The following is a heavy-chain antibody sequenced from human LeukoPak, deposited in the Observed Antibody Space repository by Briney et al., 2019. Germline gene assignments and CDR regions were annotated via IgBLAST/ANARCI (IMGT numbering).Heavy chain of an antibody. Sequence: ASVKVSCKASGYTFTSYYMHWVRQAPGQGLEWMGWINPNSGGTNFAQKFQGRVSMTRDTSISTAYMELSRLRSDDTAVYYCARELGSGYYRYFDYWGQGTLVIVSS. V-gene: IGHV1-2*02. CDR2: INPNSGGT. CDR3: ARELGSGYYRYFDY. CDR1: GYTFTSYY. J-gene: IGHJ4*02. D-gene: IGHD3-22*01.